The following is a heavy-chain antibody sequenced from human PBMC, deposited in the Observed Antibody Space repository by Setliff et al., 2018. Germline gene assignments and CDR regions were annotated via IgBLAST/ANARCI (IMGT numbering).Heavy chain of an antibody. CDR1: GGTFRSYG. D-gene: IGHD2-2*01. CDR3: ARDRDVVVVPPARAQFDY. V-gene: IGHV1-69*05. CDR2: TIPSFGST. Sequence: GASVKVSCKASGGTFRSYGISWVRQAPGQGLEWMGGTIPSFGSTNYAQKFQDRVTIITDESTSTAYMELSSLRTEDTAVYYCARDRDVVVVPPARAQFDYWGQGSLVTVSS. J-gene: IGHJ4*02.